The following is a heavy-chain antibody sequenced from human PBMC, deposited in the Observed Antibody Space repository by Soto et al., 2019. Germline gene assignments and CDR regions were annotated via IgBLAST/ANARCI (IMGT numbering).Heavy chain of an antibody. V-gene: IGHV1-69*08. CDR2: IIPILGIA. CDR1: GGTFSSYT. CDR3: ARDGGVYHYYYMDV. Sequence: QVQLVQSGAEVKKPGSSVKVSCKASGGTFSSYTISWVRQAPGQGLEWMGRIIPILGIANYAQKFQGRVTITADKSTSTAYMELSSLRSEDTAVYYCARDGGVYHYYYMDVWGKGTTVTVSS. D-gene: IGHD3-16*01. J-gene: IGHJ6*03.